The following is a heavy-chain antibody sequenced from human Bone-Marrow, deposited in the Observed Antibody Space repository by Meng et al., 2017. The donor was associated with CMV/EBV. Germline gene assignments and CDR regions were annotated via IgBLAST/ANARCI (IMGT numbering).Heavy chain of an antibody. J-gene: IGHJ6*01. Sequence: GESLKISCAASGFRFRTYWMTWVRQAPGKGPEWVANIKQEGSEKYYVDSVKGRFTISRDNAKNSLYLQMNSLRAEDTAVYYCARLPYDFRSAEFYAMDVWGQGNTVSVAS. CDR3: ARLPYDFRSAEFYAMDV. CDR1: GFRFRTYW. CDR2: IKQEGSEK. V-gene: IGHV3-7*01. D-gene: IGHD3-3*01.